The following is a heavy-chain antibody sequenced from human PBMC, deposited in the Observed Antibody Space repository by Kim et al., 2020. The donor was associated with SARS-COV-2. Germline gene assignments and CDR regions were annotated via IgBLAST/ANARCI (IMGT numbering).Heavy chain of an antibody. D-gene: IGHD6-6*01. V-gene: IGHV3-23*01. Sequence: YADSVKGRFTISRDNTKNTLYLQMNSLRAEDTAVYYYAKYRSITARSYFEYWGQGTLVTVSS. CDR3: AKYRSITARSYFEY. J-gene: IGHJ4*02.